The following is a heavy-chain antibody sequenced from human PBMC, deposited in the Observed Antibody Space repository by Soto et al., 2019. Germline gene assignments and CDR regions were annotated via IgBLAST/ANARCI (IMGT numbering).Heavy chain of an antibody. CDR2: ISSSSSYI. CDR3: ARVGYSSGWYYYYGMDV. V-gene: IGHV3-21*01. J-gene: IGHJ6*02. D-gene: IGHD6-19*01. Sequence: EVQLVESGGGLVKPGGSLRLSCAASGFTFSSYSMNWVRQAPGKGLEWVSSISSSSSYIYYADSVKGRFTISRDNAKNSLYLQMNSLRAEDTDVYYCARVGYSSGWYYYYGMDVWGQGTTVTVSS. CDR1: GFTFSSYS.